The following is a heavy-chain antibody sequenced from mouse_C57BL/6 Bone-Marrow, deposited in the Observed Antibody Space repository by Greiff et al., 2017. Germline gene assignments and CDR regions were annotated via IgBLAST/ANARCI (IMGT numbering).Heavy chain of an antibody. D-gene: IGHD2-3*01. CDR1: GYTFTGYW. V-gene: IGHV1-9*01. Sequence: VKLVESGAELMKPGASVKLSCKATGYTFTGYWIEWVKQRPGHGLEWIGEIFPGSGSTNYNEKFNGKATFTADTSTNTAYMQLSSLTTEDSAIFYGARSDGYSPAWFAYWGQGTLVTVSA. CDR2: IFPGSGST. J-gene: IGHJ3*01. CDR3: ARSDGYSPAWFAY.